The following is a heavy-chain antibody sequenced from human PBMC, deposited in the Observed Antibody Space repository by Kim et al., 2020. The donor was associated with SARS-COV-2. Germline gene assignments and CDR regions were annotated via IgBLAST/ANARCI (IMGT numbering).Heavy chain of an antibody. CDR2: IWYDGSNK. V-gene: IGHV3-33*01. CDR3: AREARGTTVTTWNYYYGMDV. Sequence: GGSLRLSCAASGFTFSSYGMHWVRQAPGKGLEWVAVIWYDGSNKYYADSVKGRFTISRDNSKNTLYLQMNSLRAEDTAVYYCAREARGTTVTTWNYYYGMDVWGQGTTVTVSS. D-gene: IGHD4-17*01. CDR1: GFTFSSYG. J-gene: IGHJ6*02.